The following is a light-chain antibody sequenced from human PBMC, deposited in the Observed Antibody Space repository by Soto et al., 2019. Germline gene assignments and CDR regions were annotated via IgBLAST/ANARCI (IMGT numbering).Light chain of an antibody. J-gene: IGKJ3*01. CDR3: QQKSSRAPELT. Sequence: EIVMTQSPGTLSVSPGDRVTISCRASQSVNSNYFSWYQQRPGQAQRLLNVGASYKATGIADRFSSSGSGTTFILTIIRMEQEDDVVYYCQQKSSRAPELTFGPGTKVDSK. V-gene: IGKV3-20*01. CDR2: GAS. CDR1: QSVNSNY.